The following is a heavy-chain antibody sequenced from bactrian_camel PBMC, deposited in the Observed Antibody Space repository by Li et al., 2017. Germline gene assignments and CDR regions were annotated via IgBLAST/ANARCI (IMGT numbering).Heavy chain of an antibody. CDR3: VRDATNYGVGRFHY. J-gene: IGHJ4*01. CDR2: IYTGGGST. Sequence: DVQLVESGGGLVQAGGTLSLSCTGSGFTFSGYGMSWIRQPPGKGLEWVSGIYTGGGSTYYADSVKGRFTISRDNAKNTVYPQMNSLKPEDTAVYYCVRDATNYGVGRFHYWGQGTQVTVS. D-gene: IGHD1*01. V-gene: IGHV3S40*01. CDR1: GFTFSGYG.